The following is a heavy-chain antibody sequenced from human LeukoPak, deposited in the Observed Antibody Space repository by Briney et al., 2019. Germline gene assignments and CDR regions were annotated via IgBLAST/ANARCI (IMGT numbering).Heavy chain of an antibody. CDR1: GYSISSGYY. J-gene: IGHJ4*02. CDR3: ARGPKLPYRRSRSGSDY. V-gene: IGHV4-38-2*02. D-gene: IGHD1-7*01. Sequence: PSETLSLTCTASGYSISSGYYWGWIRQPPGKGLEWIGSIYHSGSTYYNPSLKSRVTISVDTSKNQFSLKLSSVTAADTAVYYCARGPKLPYRRSRSGSDYWGQGTLVTVSS. CDR2: IYHSGST.